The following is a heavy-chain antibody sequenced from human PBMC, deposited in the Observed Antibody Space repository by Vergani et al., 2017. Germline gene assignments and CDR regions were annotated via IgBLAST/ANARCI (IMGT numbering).Heavy chain of an antibody. V-gene: IGHV4-59*01. CDR2: IYYSGST. Sequence: QVQLQESVPGLVKPSETLSLTCTVSGGSISSYYWSWIRQPPGKGLEWIGYIYYSGSTNYNPSLKSRVTISVDTSKNQFSLKLSSVTAADTAVYYCARNQYYDFWSGNSNWFDPWGQGTLVTVSS. J-gene: IGHJ5*02. CDR3: ARNQYYDFWSGNSNWFDP. D-gene: IGHD3-3*01. CDR1: GGSISSYY.